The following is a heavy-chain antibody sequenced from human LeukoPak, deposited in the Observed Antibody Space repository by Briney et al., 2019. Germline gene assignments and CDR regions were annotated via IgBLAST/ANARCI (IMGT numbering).Heavy chain of an antibody. CDR2: IYYSGNA. CDR3: ARRESGTMMEV. CDR1: GGSITRSNYY. Sequence: SETLSLTCTVSGGSITRSNYYWVWIRQPPGKGLEWIGTIYYSGNAYYNPSLKSRVTISVDPPNNQFSLRLNSVTAADTAVYYCARRESGTMMEVWGKGTTVTISS. V-gene: IGHV4-39*01. D-gene: IGHD3-10*01. J-gene: IGHJ6*04.